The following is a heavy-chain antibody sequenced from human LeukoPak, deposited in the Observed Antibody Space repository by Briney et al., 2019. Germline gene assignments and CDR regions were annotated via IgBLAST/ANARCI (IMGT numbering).Heavy chain of an antibody. J-gene: IGHJ4*02. Sequence: SETLSLTCTVSGYSISSGYYWGWIRQPPGKGLEWIGSIYHSGSTYYNPSLKSRVTISVDTSKNQFSLKLSSVTAADTAVYYCARAGIAVAHFDYRGQGTLVTVSS. CDR3: ARAGIAVAHFDY. V-gene: IGHV4-38-2*02. D-gene: IGHD6-19*01. CDR1: GYSISSGYY. CDR2: IYHSGST.